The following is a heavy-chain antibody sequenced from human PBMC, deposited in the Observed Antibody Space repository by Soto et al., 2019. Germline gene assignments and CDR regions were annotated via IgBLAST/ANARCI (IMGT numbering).Heavy chain of an antibody. J-gene: IGHJ2*01. Sequence: QVQLQESGPGLVKPSGTLSLTCTVSGDSVSNSIWWSWVRQPPGKGLEWIGEVYHSGTTNCNPSLKGRVTQTVDKPRNQFSLSLTPVTAADTAGYYCASFHGGGYFDLWGRGTLVTVSS. CDR3: ASFHGGGYFDL. V-gene: IGHV4-4*02. CDR1: GDSVSNSIW. CDR2: VYHSGTT. D-gene: IGHD3-10*01.